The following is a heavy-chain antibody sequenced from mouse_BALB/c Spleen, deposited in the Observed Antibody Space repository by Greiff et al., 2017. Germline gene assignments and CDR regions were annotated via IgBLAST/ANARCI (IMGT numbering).Heavy chain of an antibody. CDR3: TRNGNYGDY. CDR1: GYTFTSYY. CDR2: INPSNGGT. V-gene: IGHV1S81*02. D-gene: IGHD2-1*01. J-gene: IGHJ4*01. Sequence: QVHVKQSGAELVKPGASVKLSCKASGYTFTSYYMYWVKQRPGQGLEWIGEINPSNGGTNFNEKFKSKATLTVDKSSSTAYMQLSSLTSEDSAVYYCTRNGNYGDYWGQGTSVTVSS.